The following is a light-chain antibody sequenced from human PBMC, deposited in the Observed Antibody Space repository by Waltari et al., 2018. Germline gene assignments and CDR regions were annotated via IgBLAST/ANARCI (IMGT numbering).Light chain of an antibody. Sequence: DIVLTQSPDSLAVSLGARAAINRRSSQSLLSASNNKNYLAWYQHKSGQPPKLLFSWASTRESGVPDRFSGSGSGTDFTLTISGLQAEDVAVYFCQQFYESPPYTFGQGT. V-gene: IGKV4-1*01. CDR2: WAS. CDR1: QSLLSASNNKNY. CDR3: QQFYESPPYT. J-gene: IGKJ2*01.